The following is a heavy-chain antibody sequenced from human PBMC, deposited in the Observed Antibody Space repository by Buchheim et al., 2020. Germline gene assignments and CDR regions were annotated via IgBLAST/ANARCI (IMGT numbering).Heavy chain of an antibody. CDR3: ASRYGDYYYAMDV. CDR2: IKTDGSGT. J-gene: IGHJ6*02. Sequence: EVQLVESGGGLVQPGGSLRLSCAASGFTFSSYWMHWVRQAPGEGLVWVSRIKTDGSGTSYADSVKGRFAISSDSAKNTLYLQMSSLRAEDSAVYYCASRYGDYYYAMDVWGQGT. CDR1: GFTFSSYW. D-gene: IGHD4-17*01. V-gene: IGHV3-74*01.